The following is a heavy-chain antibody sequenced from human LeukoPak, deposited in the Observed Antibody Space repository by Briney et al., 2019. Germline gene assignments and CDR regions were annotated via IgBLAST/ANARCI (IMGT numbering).Heavy chain of an antibody. J-gene: IGHJ5*02. CDR1: GFTFSSYS. D-gene: IGHD4-17*01. CDR2: ISSSSSYI. CDR3: ARDWSVTTSILHNWFDP. V-gene: IGHV3-21*01. Sequence: PGGSLRLSCAASGFTFSSYSMNWVRPAPGKGLEWVSSISSSSSYIYYADSVKGRFTISRDNAKNSLYLQMNSLRAEDTAVYSCARDWSVTTSILHNWFDPWGQGTLVTVSS.